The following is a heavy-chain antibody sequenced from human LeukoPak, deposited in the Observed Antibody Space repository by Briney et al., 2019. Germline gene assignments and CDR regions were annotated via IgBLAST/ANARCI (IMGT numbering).Heavy chain of an antibody. Sequence: PGGSLRLSCAASGFTFSSYGMHWVRQAPGKGLEWVAFIRYDGSNKYYADSVKGRFTISRDNSKNTLYLQMNSLRAEDTAVYYCAKDPTWTVWFGEFISPWGQGTLVTVSS. J-gene: IGHJ5*02. CDR2: IRYDGSNK. V-gene: IGHV3-30*02. CDR1: GFTFSSYG. CDR3: AKDPTWTVWFGEFISP. D-gene: IGHD3-10*01.